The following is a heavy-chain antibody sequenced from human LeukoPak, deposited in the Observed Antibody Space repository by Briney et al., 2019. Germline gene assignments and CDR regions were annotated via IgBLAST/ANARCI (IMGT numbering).Heavy chain of an antibody. J-gene: IGHJ4*02. V-gene: IGHV5-51*01. Sequence: GESLKISCQGSGYSFTSYWIGWVRQLPGKGLEWMGIIYPGDSDTRYSPSFQGQVTISADKSISTAYLQWSSLKASDTAMYYCARRIWYGSGSYLIDYWGQGTLVTVSS. CDR1: GYSFTSYW. CDR3: ARRIWYGSGSYLIDY. CDR2: IYPGDSDT. D-gene: IGHD3-10*01.